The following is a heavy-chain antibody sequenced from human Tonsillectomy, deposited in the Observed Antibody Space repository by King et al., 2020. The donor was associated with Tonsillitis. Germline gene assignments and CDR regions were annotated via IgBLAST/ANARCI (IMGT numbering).Heavy chain of an antibody. D-gene: IGHD3-16*02. V-gene: IGHV4-61*02. CDR3: AGRGYRFNLY. CDR1: GDSISSGSYY. CDR2: VSASGST. J-gene: IGHJ4*02. Sequence: VQLQESGPGLVKPSQTLSLTCTVSGDSISSGSYYWSWIRQPAGKGLEWIVRVSASGSTNYNPSLKSRVTMSVDTSKNQFSLKLSSVTAADPAVYYCAGRGYRFNLYWGQGTLVTVSS.